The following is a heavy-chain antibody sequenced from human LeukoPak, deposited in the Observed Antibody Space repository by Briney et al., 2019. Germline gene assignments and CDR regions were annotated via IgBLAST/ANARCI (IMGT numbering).Heavy chain of an antibody. V-gene: IGHV3-23*01. D-gene: IGHD5-18*01. J-gene: IGHJ4*02. CDR2: ISGSGGST. Sequence: GGSVRLSCAASGFTFSSYAMSWVRQAPGKGLEWVSAISGSGGSTYYADSVKGRFTISRDNSKNTLCLQMNSLRAEDTAVYYCAKDLSTTWIQLWSPFDYWGQGTLVTVSS. CDR3: AKDLSTTWIQLWSPFDY. CDR1: GFTFSSYA.